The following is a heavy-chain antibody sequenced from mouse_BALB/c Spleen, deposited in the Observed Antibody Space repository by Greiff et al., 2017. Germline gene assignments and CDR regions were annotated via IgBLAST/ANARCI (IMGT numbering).Heavy chain of an antibody. CDR3: ARVYGSSNWYFDV. Sequence: EVQLLESGGGLVKPGASLKLSCAASGFTFTSYSMSWVRQTPGKRLEWVATINSGGGYTYYQDSVKGRFTISADNAKNTLYLQLSSLKSEDTAMYSCARVYGSSNWYFDVWGEGTTVTVSS. J-gene: IGHJ1*01. CDR1: GFTFTSYS. CDR2: INSGGGYT. D-gene: IGHD1-1*01. V-gene: IGHV5-6-4*01.